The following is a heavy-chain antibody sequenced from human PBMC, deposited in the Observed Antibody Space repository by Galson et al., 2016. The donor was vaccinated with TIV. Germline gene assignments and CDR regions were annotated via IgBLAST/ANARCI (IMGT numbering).Heavy chain of an antibody. V-gene: IGHV3-23*01. CDR1: GFTFNNYA. Sequence: SLRLSCAASGFTFNNYAMSWVRQAPGQGLEWVSGISGSGGITYFADSVKGRFTISRDNSRNTLFLQMHSLRVEDTAVYYCAKRKNYGGDAFDLWGQGTLVTVSS. D-gene: IGHD2-21*01. CDR3: AKRKNYGGDAFDL. J-gene: IGHJ3*01. CDR2: ISGSGGIT.